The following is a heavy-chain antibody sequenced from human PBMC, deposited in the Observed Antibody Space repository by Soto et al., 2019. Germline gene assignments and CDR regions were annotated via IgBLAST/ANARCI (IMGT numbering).Heavy chain of an antibody. CDR3: ARDLGGWPDY. Sequence: GASVKVPCKASGYTFTSYAMHWVRHAPGQRLEWMGWINAGNGNTKYSQKFQGRVTISRDTSASTAYMELIILRFEDTAVYYCARDLGGWPDYWGQGTLVTVSS. D-gene: IGHD2-15*01. J-gene: IGHJ4*02. CDR2: INAGNGNT. CDR1: GYTFTSYA. V-gene: IGHV1-3*01.